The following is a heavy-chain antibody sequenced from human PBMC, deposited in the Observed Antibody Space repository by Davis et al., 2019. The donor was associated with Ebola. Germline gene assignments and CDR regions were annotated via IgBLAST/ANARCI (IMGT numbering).Heavy chain of an antibody. D-gene: IGHD3-3*01. V-gene: IGHV3-21*01. CDR3: ARDPPNYHVWRGYYTVYYGMDV. Sequence: GGSLRLSCAVSGSSFSRHSMHWFSHAPRAALESVTSISSSSSYIYYPDSVTGRFSISRDNAKNSLYLQMNSLRAEDTAVYYCARDPPNYHVWRGYYTVYYGMDVWGQGTTVTVS. CDR2: ISSSSSYI. J-gene: IGHJ6*02. CDR1: GSSFSRHS.